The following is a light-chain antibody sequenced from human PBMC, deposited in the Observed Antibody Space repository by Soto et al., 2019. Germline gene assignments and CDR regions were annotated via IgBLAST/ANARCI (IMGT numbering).Light chain of an antibody. J-gene: IGLJ1*01. CDR1: TSNLGAGYD. Sequence: QSVLTQPASVSGAPGQTVSISCTGTTSNLGAGYDVHWYRHLPVTAPTLLISDNTNRPSGVPDRFSGSKSGTSASLAISGLQYEDEADYYCQSYDNSLGSYDFAPGTKVTV. CDR3: QSYDNSLGSYD. V-gene: IGLV1-40*01. CDR2: DNT.